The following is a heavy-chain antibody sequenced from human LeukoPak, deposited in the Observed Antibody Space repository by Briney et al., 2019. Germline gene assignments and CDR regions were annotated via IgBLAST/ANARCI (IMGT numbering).Heavy chain of an antibody. CDR2: ISSSGSFI. CDR1: GFTFSSYS. CDR3: ERDRWGYSYGGD. V-gene: IGHV3-21*01. Sequence: GGSLRLSCAASGFTFSSYSMNWVRQAPGKGLEWVSSISSSGSFIYYADSVKGRFTISRDNAKNSLYLQMNSLRAEDTAVYCCERDRWGYSYGGDWGQGTLVTVSS. J-gene: IGHJ4*02. D-gene: IGHD5-18*01.